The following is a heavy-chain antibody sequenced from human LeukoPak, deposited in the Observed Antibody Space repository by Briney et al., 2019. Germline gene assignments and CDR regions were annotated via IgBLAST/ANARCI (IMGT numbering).Heavy chain of an antibody. V-gene: IGHV4-34*01. CDR3: ARGIITMVRGVIIYYYGMDV. D-gene: IGHD3-10*01. CDR1: GGSFSGYY. J-gene: IGHJ6*02. Sequence: SETLSLTCAVYGGSFSGYYWSWIRQPPGKGLEWIGEINHSGSTNYNPSLKSRVTISVDTSKNQFSPKLSSVTAADTAVYYCARGIITMVRGVIIYYYGMDVWGQGTTVTVSS. CDR2: INHSGST.